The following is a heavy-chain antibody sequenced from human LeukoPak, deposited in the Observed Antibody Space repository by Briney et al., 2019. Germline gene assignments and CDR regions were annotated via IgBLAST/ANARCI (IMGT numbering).Heavy chain of an antibody. Sequence: PGGSLRLSCAASGFTFSSYWMSWVRQAPGKGLEWVANIKQDGSEKYYVDSVKGRFTIFRDNAKNSLYLQMNSLRAEDTAVYYCAAYSSGWSTKDYWGQGTLVTVSS. CDR1: GFTFSSYW. V-gene: IGHV3-7*03. CDR2: IKQDGSEK. J-gene: IGHJ4*02. CDR3: AAYSSGWSTKDY. D-gene: IGHD6-19*01.